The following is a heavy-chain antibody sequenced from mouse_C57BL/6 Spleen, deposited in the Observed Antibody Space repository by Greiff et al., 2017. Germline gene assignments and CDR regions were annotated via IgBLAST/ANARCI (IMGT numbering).Heavy chain of an antibody. CDR3: VRHPGSSAMDY. V-gene: IGHV10-1*01. Sequence: EVQRVESGGGLVQPKGSLKLSCAASGFSFNTYAMNWVRQAPGKGLEWVARIRSKSNNYATYYADSVKDRFTISRDDSERMLYLQMNNLKTEDTAMYYCVRHPGSSAMDYWGQGTSVTVSS. J-gene: IGHJ4*01. D-gene: IGHD1-1*01. CDR1: GFSFNTYA. CDR2: IRSKSNNYAT.